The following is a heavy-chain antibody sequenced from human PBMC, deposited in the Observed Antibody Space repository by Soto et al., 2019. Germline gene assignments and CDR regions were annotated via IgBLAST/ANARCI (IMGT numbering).Heavy chain of an antibody. D-gene: IGHD2-8*01. CDR2: INPKSGGT. V-gene: IGHV1-2*04. CDR3: ARGHSTDCSNGVCSFFYNHEMDV. Sequence: ASVKVSCKASGYSFTDYHIHWVRQAPGQGLEWLGRINPKSGGTSTAQKFQGWVTMTRDRSISTVYMELTRLRSDDTAVYFCARGHSTDCSNGVCSFFYNHEMDVWGQGTTVTVS. CDR1: GYSFTDYH. J-gene: IGHJ6*02.